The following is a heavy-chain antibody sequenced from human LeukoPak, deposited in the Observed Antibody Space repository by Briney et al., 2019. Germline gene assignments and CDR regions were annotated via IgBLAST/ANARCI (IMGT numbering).Heavy chain of an antibody. CDR2: IRSKADTYAT. CDR1: GFTFSDTA. D-gene: IGHD6-19*01. Sequence: GGSLRLSCAAFGFTFSDTAIHWVRQATGKGLEWVGRIRSKADTYATTYAASLKGRFTISRDDSRNRAYLQMSSLRTEETAVYYCTREYSSGWPFDFWGQGTLVTVFS. J-gene: IGHJ4*02. V-gene: IGHV3-73*01. CDR3: TREYSSGWPFDF.